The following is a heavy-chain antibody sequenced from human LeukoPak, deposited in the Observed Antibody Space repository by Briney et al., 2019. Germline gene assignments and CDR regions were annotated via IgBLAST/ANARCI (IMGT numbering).Heavy chain of an antibody. Sequence: GGSLRLSCAASGFTFSRYWMSWVRQAPGKGLEWVANIKEDGSAKYYVDSVKGRFTISRDNAKNPLYLQMNSLRAEDTAVYYCASRIAAAMFFDYWGQGTLVTVSS. CDR2: IKEDGSAK. CDR1: GFTFSRYW. CDR3: ASRIAAAMFFDY. J-gene: IGHJ4*02. V-gene: IGHV3-7*02. D-gene: IGHD6-13*01.